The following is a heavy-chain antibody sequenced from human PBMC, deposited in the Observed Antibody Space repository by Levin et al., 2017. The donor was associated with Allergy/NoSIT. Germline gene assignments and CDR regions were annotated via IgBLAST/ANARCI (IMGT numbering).Heavy chain of an antibody. CDR2: ISGSGGST. CDR1: GFTFSSYA. V-gene: IGHV3-23*01. CDR3: AKDLGDYGDNSQNWFDP. J-gene: IGHJ5*02. Sequence: GGSLRLSCAASGFTFSSYAMIWVRQAPGRGLEWVSAISGSGGSTYYADSVEGRFTISRDNSKNTVYLQMNSLRAEDSALYYCAKDLGDYGDNSQNWFDPWCQGTLVTVSS. D-gene: IGHD4-23*01.